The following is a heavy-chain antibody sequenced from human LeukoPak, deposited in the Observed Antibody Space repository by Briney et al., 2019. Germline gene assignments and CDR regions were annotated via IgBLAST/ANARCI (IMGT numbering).Heavy chain of an antibody. D-gene: IGHD6-13*01. V-gene: IGHV3-23*01. CDR2: ISGGDNT. CDR3: ARHLEQLLAYSDY. Sequence: GSLRLSCAASGFTFNNYAMSWVRQAPGKGLEWVSAISGGDNTYHADSVKGRLTISRDNSKNTLHLQMNSLRAEDTAVYYCARHLEQLLAYSDYWGQGALVTVSS. J-gene: IGHJ4*02. CDR1: GFTFNNYA.